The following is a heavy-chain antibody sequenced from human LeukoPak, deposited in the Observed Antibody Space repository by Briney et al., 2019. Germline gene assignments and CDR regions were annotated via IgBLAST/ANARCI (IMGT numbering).Heavy chain of an antibody. Sequence: SETLSLTCTVSGGSISSSSYYWGWIRQPPGKGLEWIGSIYYSGSTYYNPSLRSRVTISVDTSKNQFSLKLSSVTAADTAVYHCARSSTLTYYYGSGSTFYWGQGTLVTVSS. J-gene: IGHJ4*02. CDR1: GGSISSSSYY. CDR2: IYYSGST. V-gene: IGHV4-39*01. D-gene: IGHD3-10*01. CDR3: ARSSTLTYYYGSGSTFY.